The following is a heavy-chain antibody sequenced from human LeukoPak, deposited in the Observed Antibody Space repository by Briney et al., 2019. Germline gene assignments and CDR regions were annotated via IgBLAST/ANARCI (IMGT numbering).Heavy chain of an antibody. V-gene: IGHV4-59*08. CDR1: GGSLSSYY. Sequence: SETLSLTCTVSGGSLSSYYWSWIRQPPGKGLEWIGYIYYIGSTNYNPSLESRVTISVDTSKNQFSLKLSSVTAADTAVYYCARRAAMATDYWGQGTLVTVSS. CDR2: IYYIGST. J-gene: IGHJ4*02. D-gene: IGHD5-18*01. CDR3: ARRAAMATDY.